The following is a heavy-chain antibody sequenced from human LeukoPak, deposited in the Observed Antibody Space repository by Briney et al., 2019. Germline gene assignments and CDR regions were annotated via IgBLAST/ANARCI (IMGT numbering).Heavy chain of an antibody. J-gene: IGHJ4*02. D-gene: IGHD6-6*01. CDR2: IYSGGST. V-gene: IGHV3-66*01. CDR1: GFTVSNTY. Sequence: GGSLRLSCAASGFTVSNTYMSWVRQAPGKGLEWVSVIYSGGSTYYADSVKGRFTISRDNSKNTLYLQMNGLRAEDTAVYYCVREGVFSGSSPPGYWGRGTLVTVSP. CDR3: VREGVFSGSSPPGY.